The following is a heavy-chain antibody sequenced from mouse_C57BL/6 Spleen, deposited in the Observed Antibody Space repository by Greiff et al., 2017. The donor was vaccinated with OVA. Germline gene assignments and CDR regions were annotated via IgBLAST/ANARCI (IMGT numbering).Heavy chain of an antibody. V-gene: IGHV10-3*01. D-gene: IGHD1-1*01. Sequence: EVQLVESGGGLVQPKGSLKLSCAASGFTFNTYAMHWVRQAPGKGLEWVARIRSKSSNYATYYADSVKDRFTISRDDSLSMLYLQLNNLKTEDTAIYYCVRDANYDGLGYAMDYWGQGTSVTVSS. CDR2: IRSKSSNYAT. CDR3: VRDANYDGLGYAMDY. J-gene: IGHJ4*01. CDR1: GFTFNTYA.